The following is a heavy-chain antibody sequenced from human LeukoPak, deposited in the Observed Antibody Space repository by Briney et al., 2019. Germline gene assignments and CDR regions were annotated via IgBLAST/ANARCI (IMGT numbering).Heavy chain of an antibody. V-gene: IGHV4-34*01. CDR1: GGSFRGYY. J-gene: IGHJ4*02. D-gene: IGHD3-10*01. CDR3: VSDETRRGSFDY. Sequence: SETLSLTCAVYGGSFRGYYWSWIRQPPGKGLEWIGEIHYTGATNCKPSLKSRVTISGDPSKNQFSLRVSSVTAADTAVYYCVSDETRRGSFDYWGQGTLVTVSS. CDR2: IHYTGAT.